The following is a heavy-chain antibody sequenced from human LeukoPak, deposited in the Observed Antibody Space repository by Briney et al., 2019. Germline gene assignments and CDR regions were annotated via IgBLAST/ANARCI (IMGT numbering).Heavy chain of an antibody. V-gene: IGHV3-48*03. J-gene: IGHJ4*02. D-gene: IGHD6-13*01. CDR3: ARDQAGRHSDY. Sequence: GGSLRLSCAASEFTFSSYEMNWVRQAPGKGLEWVSYISSSGSTTYYADSVKGRFTISRDSAKNSLYLQMNSLRAEDSAVYYCARDQAGRHSDYWGQGTLVTVSS. CDR2: ISSSGSTT. CDR1: EFTFSSYE.